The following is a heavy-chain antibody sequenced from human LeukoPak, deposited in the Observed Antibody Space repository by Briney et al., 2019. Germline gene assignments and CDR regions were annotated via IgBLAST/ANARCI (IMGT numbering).Heavy chain of an antibody. V-gene: IGHV1-18*01. CDR1: GYAFTSYG. J-gene: IGHJ6*03. CDR2: ISAYNGNT. Sequence: ASVKVSCKASGYAFTSYGISWVRQAPGQGLEWMGWISAYNGNTNYAQKLQGRVTMTTDTSTSTAYMELRSLRSDDTAVYYCARAYSPARYCSSTSCSYYYMDVWGKGTTVTVSS. D-gene: IGHD2-2*01. CDR3: ARAYSPARYCSSTSCSYYYMDV.